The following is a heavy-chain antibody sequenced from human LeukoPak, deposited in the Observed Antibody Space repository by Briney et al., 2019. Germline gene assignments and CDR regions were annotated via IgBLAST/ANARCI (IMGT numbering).Heavy chain of an antibody. Sequence: VASVKVSCKASGYTFTGYYMHWVRQAPGQGLEWMGWINPNSGGTNYAQKFQGRVTMTRGTSISTAYMELSRLRSDDTAVYYCAREPDSSGWYRGWYYYYYMDVWGKGTTVTVSS. CDR3: AREPDSSGWYRGWYYYYYMDV. D-gene: IGHD6-19*01. CDR2: INPNSGGT. V-gene: IGHV1-2*02. J-gene: IGHJ6*03. CDR1: GYTFTGYY.